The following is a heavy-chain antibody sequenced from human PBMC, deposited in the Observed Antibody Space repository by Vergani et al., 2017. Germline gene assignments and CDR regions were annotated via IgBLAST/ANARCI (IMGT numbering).Heavy chain of an antibody. Sequence: EVQLVQSGAEVKKPGESLRISCKGSGYSFTNYWIGWVRQMPGKGLEWMGIIYPGDSDITYNPSFQGQVTISADKSIGTAYLQWNSLKASDTAIYYSARRGYYNYDPPDYWGQGTLVTVSS. CDR3: ARRGYYNYDPPDY. V-gene: IGHV5-51*03. D-gene: IGHD3-3*01. J-gene: IGHJ4*02. CDR2: IYPGDSDI. CDR1: GYSFTNYW.